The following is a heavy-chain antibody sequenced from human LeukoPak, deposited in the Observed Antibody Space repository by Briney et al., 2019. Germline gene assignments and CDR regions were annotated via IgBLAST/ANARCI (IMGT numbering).Heavy chain of an antibody. CDR2: ISGSGGST. D-gene: IGHD6-19*01. CDR1: GFTFSSYA. V-gene: IGHV3-23*01. CDR3: AMSRQWLVRYFDY. Sequence: GGSLRLSCAASGFTFSSYAMSWVRQAPGKGLEWVAAISGSGGSTYYADSVKGRFTISRDNSKNTLYLQMKSLRAEDTAVYYCAMSRQWLVRYFDYWGQGTLATVSS. J-gene: IGHJ4*02.